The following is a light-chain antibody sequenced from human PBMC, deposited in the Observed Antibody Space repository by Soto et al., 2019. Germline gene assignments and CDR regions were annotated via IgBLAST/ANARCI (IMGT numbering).Light chain of an antibody. CDR3: QQCGGSPPLT. Sequence: EIVLTQSPDTLSLSPGARATLSCRASQRVSTTYLACYHQKPCHAPNLLIYGAFSSAAGIPDRGSGSGSGTALTLIISRLEPEDFVVYYCQQCGGSPPLTFGGGTKVEI. CDR2: GAF. CDR1: QRVSTTY. V-gene: IGKV3-20*01. J-gene: IGKJ4*01.